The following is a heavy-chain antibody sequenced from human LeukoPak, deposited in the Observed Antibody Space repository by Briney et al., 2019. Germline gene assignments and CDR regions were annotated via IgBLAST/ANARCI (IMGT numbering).Heavy chain of an antibody. CDR3: AKDHESDGYPCLDH. D-gene: IGHD3-22*01. J-gene: IGHJ4*02. V-gene: IGHV3-23*01. Sequence: GSLRLSCAASGFTFSRLAMTWVRQAPGKGLEWVSTISASGPYYADAVRGRFTISRDNSRNTLSPQMDSLRAEDTAVYYCAKDHESDGYPCLDHWGLGTLVTVSS. CDR1: GFTFSRLA. CDR2: ISASGP.